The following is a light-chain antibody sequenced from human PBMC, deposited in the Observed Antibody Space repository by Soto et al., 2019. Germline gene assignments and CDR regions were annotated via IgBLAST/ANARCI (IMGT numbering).Light chain of an antibody. V-gene: IGLV2-14*01. CDR1: SSDIGGYNY. Sequence: QSVLTQPRSVSGSPGQSITISCAGTSSDIGGYNYVSWYQQHPDKAPKLMIYGVTNRPSGVSDRFSGSKSGNTASLTISGLQAEDEADYYCTSYTSSSSYVFGTGTKVTVL. CDR2: GVT. J-gene: IGLJ1*01. CDR3: TSYTSSSSYV.